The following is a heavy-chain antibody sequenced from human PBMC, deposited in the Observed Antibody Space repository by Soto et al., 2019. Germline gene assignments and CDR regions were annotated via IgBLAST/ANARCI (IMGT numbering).Heavy chain of an antibody. J-gene: IGHJ4*02. Sequence: GGSLRLSCAASGFTLSSYALSWVRQAPGKGLEWVSSISGSGGSTYYADSVKGRFTISRDNSKNTLYLQMNSLRAEDTAVYYGAKEDVSGYYYSCRCGQGTLVTVSS. CDR2: ISGSGGST. CDR3: AKEDVSGYYYSCR. D-gene: IGHD3-22*01. V-gene: IGHV3-23*01. CDR1: GFTLSSYA.